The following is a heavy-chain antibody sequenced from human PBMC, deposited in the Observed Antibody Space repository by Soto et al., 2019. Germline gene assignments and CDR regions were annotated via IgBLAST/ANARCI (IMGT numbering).Heavy chain of an antibody. V-gene: IGHV4-30-4*01. J-gene: IGHJ4*02. CDR2: IYYSGST. CDR1: GGSISSGDYY. Sequence: QVQLQESGPGLVKPSQTLSLTCTVSGGSISSGDYYWSGIRQPPGKGLEWIGYIYYSGSTYYNPSLMSRVTISVDTSKNQFSLKLSSVTAADTAVYYCARARGYGDYGGEYRYWGQGTLVTVSS. D-gene: IGHD4-17*01. CDR3: ARARGYGDYGGEYRY.